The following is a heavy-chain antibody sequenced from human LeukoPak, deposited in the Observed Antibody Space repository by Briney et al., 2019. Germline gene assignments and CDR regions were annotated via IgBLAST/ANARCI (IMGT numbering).Heavy chain of an antibody. Sequence: GGSLRLSCAASGFTFSSYWMSWVRQAPGKGLEWVANIKEDGSEKYYVDSVKGRFTISRDNAKKSLYLRMNSLRAEDTAVYFCARELAVAGPGDYWGQGTLVTVSS. CDR1: GFTFSSYW. CDR2: IKEDGSEK. V-gene: IGHV3-7*01. J-gene: IGHJ4*02. CDR3: ARELAVAGPGDY. D-gene: IGHD6-19*01.